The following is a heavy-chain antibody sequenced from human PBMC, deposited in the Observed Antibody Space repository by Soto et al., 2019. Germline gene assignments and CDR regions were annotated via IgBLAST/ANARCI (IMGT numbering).Heavy chain of an antibody. J-gene: IGHJ6*02. Sequence: GGSLRLSCAASGFTFSSYWMSWVRQAPGKGLEWVANIKQDGSEKYYVDSVKGRFTISRDNAKNSLYLQMNSLRAEDTAVYYCARDNVVRGVIIDYYYYGMDVWGQGTTVTVSS. CDR2: IKQDGSEK. V-gene: IGHV3-7*05. CDR3: ARDNVVRGVIIDYYYYGMDV. D-gene: IGHD3-10*01. CDR1: GFTFSSYW.